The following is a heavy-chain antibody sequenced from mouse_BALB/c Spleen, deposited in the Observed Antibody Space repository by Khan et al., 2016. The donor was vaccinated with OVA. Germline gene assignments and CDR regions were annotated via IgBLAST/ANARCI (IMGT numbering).Heavy chain of an antibody. Sequence: VQLKESGPDLVKPSQSLSLTCTVTGYSITSDYAWNWIRQFPGNKLEWMGYITYSGGTSYTPSLKSRISITRDTSKNQFFLLLNSVTTGDTATYYCTRGRSYWGQGTLVTVSA. J-gene: IGHJ3*01. CDR3: TRGRSY. CDR2: ITYSGGT. V-gene: IGHV3-2*02. CDR1: GYSITSDYA. D-gene: IGHD3-3*01.